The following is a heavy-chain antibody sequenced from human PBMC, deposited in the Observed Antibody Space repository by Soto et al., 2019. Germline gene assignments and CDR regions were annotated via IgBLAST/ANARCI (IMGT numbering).Heavy chain of an antibody. Sequence: GGSLRLSCAGSGFIFKYFAMHWVRQAPGKGLEWVAGISWNSETIGYADSVKGRFTVSRDNARNSLYLQMNSLRPEDTALYYCAKDMGGEQLGSDYWGQGTLVTVSS. V-gene: IGHV3-9*01. D-gene: IGHD6-6*01. CDR3: AKDMGGEQLGSDY. CDR2: ISWNSETI. CDR1: GFIFKYFA. J-gene: IGHJ4*02.